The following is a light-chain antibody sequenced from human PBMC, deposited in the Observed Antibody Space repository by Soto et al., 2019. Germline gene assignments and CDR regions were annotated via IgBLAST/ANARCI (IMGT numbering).Light chain of an antibody. CDR2: YDS. Sequence: SYELTQPPSVSGAPGKTARITCGGNNIGSKSVHGYQQKPGQAPVLVIYYDSDRPSGIPERFSGSNSGNTATLTISRVEAGDEADYYCQVWDSSRDHYVFGTGTKVTVL. CDR1: NIGSKS. V-gene: IGLV3-21*04. CDR3: QVWDSSRDHYV. J-gene: IGLJ1*01.